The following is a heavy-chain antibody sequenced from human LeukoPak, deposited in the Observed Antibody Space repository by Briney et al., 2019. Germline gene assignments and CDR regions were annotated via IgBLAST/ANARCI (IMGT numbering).Heavy chain of an antibody. CDR2: IYSGTI. CDR1: GFTVSSNS. D-gene: IGHD3-10*01. V-gene: IGHV3-53*01. CDR3: ASAGLTYGSGSYFVY. Sequence: GGSLRLSCTVSGFTVSSNSMSWVRQAPGKGLEWVSFIYSGTIHYSDSVKGRFTISRDNSKNTLYLQMNSLRAEDTALYYCASAGLTYGSGSYFVYWGQGTLVTVSS. J-gene: IGHJ4*02.